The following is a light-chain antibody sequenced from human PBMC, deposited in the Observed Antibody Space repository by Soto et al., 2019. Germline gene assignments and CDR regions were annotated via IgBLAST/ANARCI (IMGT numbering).Light chain of an antibody. J-gene: IGKJ2*01. Sequence: EVVLTQSPGTLSLSPGERASLSGRASQSVSNNYLAWYQQKPGQSPTLLIFGSTDRATGIPDRFSGSGSGTDFTLTISRLEPEDFAVYYCQQYGSSPPYTFGHGTKLEIK. CDR1: QSVSNNY. V-gene: IGKV3-20*01. CDR2: GST. CDR3: QQYGSSPPYT.